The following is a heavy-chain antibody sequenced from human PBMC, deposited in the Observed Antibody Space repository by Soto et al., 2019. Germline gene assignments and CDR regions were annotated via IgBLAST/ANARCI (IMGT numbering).Heavy chain of an antibody. V-gene: IGHV3-53*01. Sequence: GWSLRLSCASSVFTVSSNYMSWVRQAPGKGLEWVSVIYSGGSTYYADSVKGRFTISRDNSKNTLYLQMNSLRAEDTAVYYCARETGQYSSPEGYYYGMDVWGQGTTVTVSS. CDR1: VFTVSSNY. D-gene: IGHD6-6*01. CDR2: IYSGGST. CDR3: ARETGQYSSPEGYYYGMDV. J-gene: IGHJ6*02.